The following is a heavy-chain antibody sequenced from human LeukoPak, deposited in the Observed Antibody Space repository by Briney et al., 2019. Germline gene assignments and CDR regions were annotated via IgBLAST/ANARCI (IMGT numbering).Heavy chain of an antibody. CDR3: AKLKINYYYYMDV. J-gene: IGHJ6*03. CDR2: IRSDGRNK. Sequence: GGSLRLSCAASGFTFSSYGMQFSSYGMHWVRQAPGQGLEWVAIIRSDGRNKYYADSVKGRFTISRDNTKNMLYLQMNSLRAEDTAVYYCAKLKINYYYYMDVWGKGTTVIVSS. D-gene: IGHD3-16*01. V-gene: IGHV3-30*02. CDR1: GFTFSSYGMQFSSYG.